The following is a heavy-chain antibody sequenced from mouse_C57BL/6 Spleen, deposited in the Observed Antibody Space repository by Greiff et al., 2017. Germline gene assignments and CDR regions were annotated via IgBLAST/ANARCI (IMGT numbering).Heavy chain of an antibody. Sequence: QVQLKQPGAELVMPGASVKLSCKASGYTFTSYWMHWVKQRPGQGLEWIGEIDPSDSYTNYNQKFKGKSTLTVDKSSSTAYMQLSSLTSEDSAVYYCARSPYGNYYFDYWGQGTTLTVSS. CDR3: ARSPYGNYYFDY. CDR2: IDPSDSYT. V-gene: IGHV1-69*01. J-gene: IGHJ2*01. CDR1: GYTFTSYW. D-gene: IGHD2-1*01.